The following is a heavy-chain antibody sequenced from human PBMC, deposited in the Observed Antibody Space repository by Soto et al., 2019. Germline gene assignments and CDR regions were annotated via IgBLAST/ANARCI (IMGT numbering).Heavy chain of an antibody. CDR3: ARVPPITMVRGVIIRENPFDY. J-gene: IGHJ4*02. Sequence: SVKVSCKASGGTFSSYTISWVRQAPGQGLEWMGRIIPILGIANYAQKFQGRVTITADKSTSTAYMELSSLRSEDTAVYYCARVPPITMVRGVIIRENPFDYWGQGTLVTVSS. CDR1: GGTFSSYT. V-gene: IGHV1-69*02. D-gene: IGHD3-10*01. CDR2: IIPILGIA.